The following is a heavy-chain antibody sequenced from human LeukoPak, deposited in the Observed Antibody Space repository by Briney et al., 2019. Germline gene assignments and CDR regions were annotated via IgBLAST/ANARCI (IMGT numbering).Heavy chain of an antibody. D-gene: IGHD6-6*01. V-gene: IGHV1-2*02. CDR3: ARARWQLVPYFDS. CDR2: INPNSGGT. CDR1: GYTFTDYY. J-gene: IGHJ4*02. Sequence: ASVKVSCKASGYTFTDYYMHWVRQAPGQGLEWMGWINPNSGGTNFAQKFQGRVAMTRDTSISTAYLELGSLRSDDTAVYFCARARWQLVPYFDSWGQGNLVTVSS.